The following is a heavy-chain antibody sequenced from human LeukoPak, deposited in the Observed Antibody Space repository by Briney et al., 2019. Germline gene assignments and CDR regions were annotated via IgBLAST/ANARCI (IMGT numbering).Heavy chain of an antibody. CDR1: GFTFSTYT. Sequence: GGSLRLSCAASGFTFSTYTMNWVRQAPGKGLEWISYITKSSGSTSYADSVKGRFTISRDNARNSLYLQMNSLRDEVTAIYYCARDLNWAFDNWGQGTLVTVSS. J-gene: IGHJ4*02. CDR3: ARDLNWAFDN. D-gene: IGHD7-27*01. CDR2: ITKSSGST. V-gene: IGHV3-48*02.